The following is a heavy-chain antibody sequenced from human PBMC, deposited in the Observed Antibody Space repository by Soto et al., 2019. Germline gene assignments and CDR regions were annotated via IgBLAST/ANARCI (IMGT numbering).Heavy chain of an antibody. CDR2: IWYDGSDK. CDR1: GFTFSSYG. CDR3: ATDQGLY. V-gene: IGHV3-33*01. Sequence: QVQLVESGGGVVQPGMSLRLSCAASGFTFSSYGMHWVRQAPGKGLEWVSVIWYDGSDKYYADSVKGRFTISRDNSKNTLYLQMNGLRAEDTAVYYCATDQGLYWGQGTLVTVSS. J-gene: IGHJ4*02.